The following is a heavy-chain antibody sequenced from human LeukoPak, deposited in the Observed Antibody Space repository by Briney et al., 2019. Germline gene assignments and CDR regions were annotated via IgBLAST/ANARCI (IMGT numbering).Heavy chain of an antibody. D-gene: IGHD3-10*01. V-gene: IGHV3-7*01. CDR2: IKQDGSEK. J-gene: IGHJ4*02. CDR1: GFTFSSYW. Sequence: GGSLRLSCAASGFTFSSYWMSRVRQAPGKGLEWVANIKQDGSEKYYVDSVKGRFTISRDNAKNSLYLQMNSLRAEDTAVYYCARLQYSFLYGSGSYGVDYWGQGTLVTVSS. CDR3: ARLQYSFLYGSGSYGVDY.